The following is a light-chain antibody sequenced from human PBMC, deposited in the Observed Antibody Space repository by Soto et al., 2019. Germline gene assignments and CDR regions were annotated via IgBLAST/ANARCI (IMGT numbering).Light chain of an antibody. Sequence: DIQMTQSPSTLSASVGDRVTITCRASQSISVWLAWYQQKAGKAPNLLIYKASRLESGVPSRFSGSGSETEFTLTISGLQPGDSATYYCQQYNSYSPLYTFGQGTKLEIK. CDR1: QSISVW. V-gene: IGKV1-5*03. CDR3: QQYNSYSPLYT. CDR2: KAS. J-gene: IGKJ2*01.